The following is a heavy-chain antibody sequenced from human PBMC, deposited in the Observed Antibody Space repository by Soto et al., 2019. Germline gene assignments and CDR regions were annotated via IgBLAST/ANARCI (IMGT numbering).Heavy chain of an antibody. CDR3: AKDYAGGGFDY. J-gene: IGHJ4*02. V-gene: IGHV3-30*18. D-gene: IGHD4-17*01. CDR1: GFTFSSYG. CDR2: ISYDGSNK. Sequence: GGSLRLSCAASGFTFSSYGMHWVRQAPGKGLEWVAVISYDGSNKYYADSVKGRFTISRDNSKNTLYLQMNSLRAEDTAVYYCAKDYAGGGFDYWGQGTLVTVSS.